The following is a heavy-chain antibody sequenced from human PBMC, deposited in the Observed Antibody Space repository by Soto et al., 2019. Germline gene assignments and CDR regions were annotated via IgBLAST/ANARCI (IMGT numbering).Heavy chain of an antibody. CDR1: GDSISSTHW. CDR2: IYYSGST. CDR3: ARGLISGSHYSGGWYYFDS. Sequence: PSETLSLTCVVSGDSISSTHWWTWIRQPPGKGLEWIGYIYYSGSTYYNPSLKSRVTISVHTSNNQFSLELNSVTAADTAVYYCARGLISGSHYSGGWYYFDSWGQGTQVTVSS. V-gene: IGHV4-28*03. J-gene: IGHJ4*02. D-gene: IGHD1-26*01.